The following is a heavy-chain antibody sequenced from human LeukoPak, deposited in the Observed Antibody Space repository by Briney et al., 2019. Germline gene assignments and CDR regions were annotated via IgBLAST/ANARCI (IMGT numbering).Heavy chain of an antibody. V-gene: IGHV4-34*01. Sequence: SETLSLTCAVYGGSFSGYYWSWIRQPPGKGLEWIGEINHSGSTNYNPSLKSRVTISVDTSKNQFSLKLSSVTAADTAVYYCARMAAVAGTEAPTIYYFDYWGQGTLVTVSS. CDR3: ARMAAVAGTEAPTIYYFDY. CDR1: GGSFSGYY. J-gene: IGHJ4*02. D-gene: IGHD6-19*01. CDR2: INHSGST.